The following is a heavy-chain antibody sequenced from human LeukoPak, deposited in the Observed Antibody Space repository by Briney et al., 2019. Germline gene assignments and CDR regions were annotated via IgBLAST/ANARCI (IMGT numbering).Heavy chain of an antibody. CDR2: NYYSGST. V-gene: IGHV4-59*01. J-gene: IGHJ3*02. Sequence: PSETLSLTCSVSGDSITSYYWSWIRQPPGKGQEWIGYNYYSGSTNYNPSLKNPVTISVDTSKNQFSLKLSSVTAADTAVYYCARFSPTSGAFDIWGQGTMVTVSS. CDR3: ARFSPTSGAFDI. CDR1: GDSITSYY.